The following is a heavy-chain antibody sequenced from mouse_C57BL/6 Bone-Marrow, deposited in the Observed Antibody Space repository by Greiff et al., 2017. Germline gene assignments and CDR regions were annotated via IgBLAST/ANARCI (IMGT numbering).Heavy chain of an antibody. Sequence: VQLQQSGPELVKPGASVKISCKASGYAFSSSWMNWVKQRPGKGLEWIGRIYPGDGDTNYNGKFKGKATLTADKSSSTAYMQLSSLTYEDSAVYFCARERVSTRVYFAYWGQGTTLTVSS. J-gene: IGHJ2*01. CDR1: GYAFSSSW. D-gene: IGHD6-2*01. V-gene: IGHV1-82*01. CDR2: IYPGDGDT. CDR3: ARERVSTRVYFAY.